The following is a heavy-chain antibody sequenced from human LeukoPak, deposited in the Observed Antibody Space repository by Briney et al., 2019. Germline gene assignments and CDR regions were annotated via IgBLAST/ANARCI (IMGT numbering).Heavy chain of an antibody. CDR1: GFTFSSYC. D-gene: IGHD3-10*01. CDR3: ARGVTYYYGSGNTHFDY. Sequence: PGGSLRLSCAASGFTFSSYCMNWVRQAPGKGLEWVANIKQDGSNKYYGDSVKGRFTISRDNSKNSMYLQMNSLRAEDTAVYYCARGVTYYYGSGNTHFDYWGQGTLVTVSS. CDR2: IKQDGSNK. V-gene: IGHV3-7*04. J-gene: IGHJ4*02.